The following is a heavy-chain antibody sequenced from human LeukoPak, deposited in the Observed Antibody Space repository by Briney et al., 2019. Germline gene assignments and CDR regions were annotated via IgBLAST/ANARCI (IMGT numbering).Heavy chain of an antibody. CDR2: IIPILGIA. Sequence: RASVKVSCKASGGTFSSYAISWVRQAPGQGLEWMGRIIPILGIANYAQKFQGRVTITADKSTSTAYMELSSLTSEDTAVYYCARIYDSSGPDYWGQGTLVTVSS. J-gene: IGHJ4*02. V-gene: IGHV1-69*04. D-gene: IGHD3-22*01. CDR3: ARIYDSSGPDY. CDR1: GGTFSSYA.